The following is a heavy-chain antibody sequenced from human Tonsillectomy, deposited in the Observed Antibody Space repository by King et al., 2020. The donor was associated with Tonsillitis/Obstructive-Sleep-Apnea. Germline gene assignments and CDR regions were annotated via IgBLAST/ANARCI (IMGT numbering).Heavy chain of an antibody. Sequence: VQLVESGGGLVQPGGSLRLSCAASGFTFSSYWMSWVRQAPGKGLEWVANIKEDESEKYYVDSVKGRFTISRDNAKNSLYLQMNSLRAEDTSIYYCARGVISGVSGDYRPFDIWGQGTLVTVSS. CDR2: IKEDESEK. D-gene: IGHD3-22*01. J-gene: IGHJ3*02. V-gene: IGHV3-7*01. CDR3: ARGVISGVSGDYRPFDI. CDR1: GFTFSSYW.